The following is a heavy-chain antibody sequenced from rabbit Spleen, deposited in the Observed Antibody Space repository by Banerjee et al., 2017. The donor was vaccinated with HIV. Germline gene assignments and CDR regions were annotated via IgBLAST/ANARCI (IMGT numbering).Heavy chain of an antibody. CDR1: GFTLSSYW. Sequence: QQQLEESGGGQVKPGGTLTLSCKASGFTLSSYWIWWVRHAPGKGLKWIACVNGGGSGTTHYATWAKGRFTVSKASSTTVTLQVTSLTAADTATYFCARAENFDRYATDIGLWGPGTLVTVS. CDR3: ARAENFDRYATDIGL. J-gene: IGHJ4*01. D-gene: IGHD6-1*01. CDR2: VNGGGSGTT. V-gene: IGHV1S45*01.